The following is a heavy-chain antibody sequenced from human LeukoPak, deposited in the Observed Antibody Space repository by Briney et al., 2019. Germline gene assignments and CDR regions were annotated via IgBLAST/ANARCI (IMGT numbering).Heavy chain of an antibody. J-gene: IGHJ4*02. CDR2: IIPIFGTA. CDR1: GGTFSSYA. CDR3: ARGKRFGELLSHFDY. D-gene: IGHD3-10*01. V-gene: IGHV1-69*01. Sequence: ASVKVSCKASGGTFSSYAISWVRQAPGQGLEWMGGIIPIFGTANYAQKFQGRVTITADESTSTAYMELSSLRSEDTAVYYCARGKRFGELLSHFDYWGQGTLVTVSS.